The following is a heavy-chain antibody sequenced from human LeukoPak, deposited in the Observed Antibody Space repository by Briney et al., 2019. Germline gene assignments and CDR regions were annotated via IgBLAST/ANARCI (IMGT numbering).Heavy chain of an antibody. Sequence: SEILSLTCTVSGGSISSGSYYWSWIRQPAGKGLEWIGRIYTSGSTNYNPSLKSRVTISVDTSKNQFSLKLSSVTAADTAVYYCARDWGATTSVDYWAQGTLVTVSS. V-gene: IGHV4-61*02. D-gene: IGHD1-26*01. CDR1: GGSISSGSYY. J-gene: IGHJ4*02. CDR3: ARDWGATTSVDY. CDR2: IYTSGST.